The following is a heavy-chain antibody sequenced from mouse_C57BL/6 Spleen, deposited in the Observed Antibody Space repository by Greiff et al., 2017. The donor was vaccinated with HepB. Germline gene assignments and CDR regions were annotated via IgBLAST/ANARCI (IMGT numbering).Heavy chain of an antibody. J-gene: IGHJ4*01. Sequence: EVQLQQSGAELVRPGASVKLSCTASGFNIKDYYMHWVNQRPEQGLEWIGWIDPEDGDTEYAPKFQGKATITADTSSNTAYLQLSSLTSEDTAVYYNTRLRRSYYYAIDCWGRGTSVTVSS. CDR2: IDPEDGDT. CDR3: TRLRRSYYYAIDC. CDR1: GFNIKDYY. V-gene: IGHV14-1*01. D-gene: IGHD2-4*01.